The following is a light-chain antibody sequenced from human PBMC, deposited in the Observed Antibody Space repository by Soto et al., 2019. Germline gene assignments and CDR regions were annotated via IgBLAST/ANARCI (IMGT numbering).Light chain of an antibody. CDR1: SSNIGNNY. J-gene: IGLJ2*01. Sequence: QSVLTQPPSVSAAPGQKVTISCSGSSSNIGNNYVSWYQQLPGKAPKLLIYDNNKRPSGIPVRFSGSKSGTSATLGITGLQTGDESDDDCGTWDSRLSDGVVFGGGTKLTVL. CDR3: GTWDSRLSDGVV. V-gene: IGLV1-51*01. CDR2: DNN.